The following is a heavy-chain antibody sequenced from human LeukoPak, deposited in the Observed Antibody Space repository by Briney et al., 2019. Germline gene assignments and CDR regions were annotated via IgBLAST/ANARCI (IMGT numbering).Heavy chain of an antibody. J-gene: IGHJ4*02. CDR3: ARDPESIYYDTLTGYYMVDY. V-gene: IGHV3-7*01. CDR1: GFTFSSYW. CDR2: IKQDGSEK. D-gene: IGHD3-9*01. Sequence: GGSLRLSCAASGFTFSSYWMSWVRQAPGKGLEWVANIKQDGSEKYYVDSVKGRFTISRDNAKNSLYLQMNSLRAEDTAVYYCARDPESIYYDTLTGYYMVDYWGQGTLVTVSS.